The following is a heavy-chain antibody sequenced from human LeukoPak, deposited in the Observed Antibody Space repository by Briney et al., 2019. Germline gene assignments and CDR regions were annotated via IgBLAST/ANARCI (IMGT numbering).Heavy chain of an antibody. CDR2: INRNSGGT. V-gene: IGHV1-2*02. J-gene: IGHJ5*02. CDR1: GYTFTGYY. CDR3: ARDRGADTAIVSLGKWKYNWFDP. Sequence: ASVKVSCQASGYTFTGYYMHWVRQAPGQGLEWMGGINRNSGGTDYAQKFQGRVTMTRDTSISTAYMELSRLRSDDTAVYYCARDRGADTAIVSLGKWKYNWFDPWGQGTLVTVSS. D-gene: IGHD5-18*01.